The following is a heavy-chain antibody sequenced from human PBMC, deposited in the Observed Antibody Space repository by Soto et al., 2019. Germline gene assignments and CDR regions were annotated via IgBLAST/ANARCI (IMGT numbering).Heavy chain of an antibody. Sequence: SETLSLTCTVSGGSISSGDYYWSWIRQPPGKGLEWIGYIYYSGSTYYNPPLKSRVTISVDTSKNQFSLKLSSVTAADTAVYYCARVPAYYYDSSGYSRYFDYWGQGTLVTVSS. CDR2: IYYSGST. D-gene: IGHD3-22*01. V-gene: IGHV4-30-4*01. CDR3: ARVPAYYYDSSGYSRYFDY. J-gene: IGHJ4*02. CDR1: GGSISSGDYY.